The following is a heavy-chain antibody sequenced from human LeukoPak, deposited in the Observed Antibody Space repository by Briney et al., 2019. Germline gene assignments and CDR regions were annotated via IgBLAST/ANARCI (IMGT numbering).Heavy chain of an antibody. D-gene: IGHD4-17*01. V-gene: IGHV3-49*03. Sequence: PGRSLRLSCTASGFTFGDYAMSWFRQAPGKGLEWVGFIRSKAYGVRTEYAASVKDRFTISRDDSKSIAYLQMNSLKTEDTAVYFCTRETTVTTADAFDIWAKGQWSPSLQ. CDR2: IRSKAYGVRT. CDR3: TRETTVTTADAFDI. J-gene: IGHJ3*02. CDR1: GFTFGDYA.